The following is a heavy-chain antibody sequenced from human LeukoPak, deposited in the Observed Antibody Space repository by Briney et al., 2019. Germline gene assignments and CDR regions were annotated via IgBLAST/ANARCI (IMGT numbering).Heavy chain of an antibody. CDR1: GYTFTSYY. J-gene: IGHJ1*01. CDR3: ARDYYDSSGYAEYFQH. V-gene: IGHV1-46*01. Sequence: ASVKVSCKASGYTFTSYYMHCVRPAPGQGLEWMGIINPSGGSTSYAQKFQSRVTMTRDTSTSILYMELSSLRSEDTAVYYCARDYYDSSGYAEYFQHWGQGTLVTVSS. CDR2: INPSGGST. D-gene: IGHD3-22*01.